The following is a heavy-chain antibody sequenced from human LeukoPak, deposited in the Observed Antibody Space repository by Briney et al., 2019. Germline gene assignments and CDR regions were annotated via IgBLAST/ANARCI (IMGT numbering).Heavy chain of an antibody. D-gene: IGHD6-19*01. J-gene: IGHJ4*02. CDR3: ARDPVQYSSGWLRPLEDY. CDR1: GFTFSSYS. Sequence: PGGSLRLSCAASGFTFSSYSMNWVRQALGKGLEWISSISSSSNYIYYADSLKGRFTISRDNAKNSLYLQMNSLRAEDTAVYYCARDPVQYSSGWLRPLEDYWGQGTLVTVSS. V-gene: IGHV3-21*01. CDR2: ISSSSNYI.